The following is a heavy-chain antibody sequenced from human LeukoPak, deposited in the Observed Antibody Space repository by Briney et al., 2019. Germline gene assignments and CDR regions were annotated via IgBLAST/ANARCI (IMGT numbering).Heavy chain of an antibody. CDR2: ISAYNGNT. D-gene: IGHD3-16*02. CDR1: GYTFTSYY. V-gene: IGHV1-18*04. CDR3: ARGGAYDYVWGSYRYSPDAFDI. J-gene: IGHJ3*02. Sequence: ASVKVSCKASGYTFTSYYMHWVRQAPGQGLEWMGWISAYNGNTNYAQKLQGRVTMTTDTSTSTAYMELRSLRSDDTAVYYCARGGAYDYVWGSYRYSPDAFDIWGQGTMVTVSS.